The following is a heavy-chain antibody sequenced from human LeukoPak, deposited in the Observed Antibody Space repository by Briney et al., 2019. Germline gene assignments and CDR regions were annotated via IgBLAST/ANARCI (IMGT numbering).Heavy chain of an antibody. J-gene: IGHJ4*02. CDR2: IDRNSNSI. CDR1: GFTLSDRS. Sequence: GGSLRLSCADSGFTLSDRSMNWVRQIPGKGLEWLSYIDRNSNSIYYADSVKGRFTISRDNAKNSLSLQMNSLRADDTAVYYCVRGDTSGWDFGSWGQGTLVTVSS. D-gene: IGHD6-19*01. V-gene: IGHV3-48*01. CDR3: VRGDTSGWDFGS.